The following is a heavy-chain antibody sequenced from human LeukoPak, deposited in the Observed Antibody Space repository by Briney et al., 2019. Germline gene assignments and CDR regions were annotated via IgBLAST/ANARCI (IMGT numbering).Heavy chain of an antibody. CDR1: GFTFSSYA. V-gene: IGHV3-23*01. CDR3: AKGALVAGPRYYFDY. Sequence: PGGSLRLSCAASGFTFSSYAMSWVRQAPGKGLEWVTAISGSGGSTYYADSVKGRFTISRDNSKNTLYLQMNSLRAEDTAVYYGAKGALVAGPRYYFDYWGQGPLVTVSS. CDR2: ISGSGGST. D-gene: IGHD5-12*01. J-gene: IGHJ4*02.